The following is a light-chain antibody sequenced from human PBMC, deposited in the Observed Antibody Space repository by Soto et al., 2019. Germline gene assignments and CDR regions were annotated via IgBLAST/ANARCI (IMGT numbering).Light chain of an antibody. CDR3: QQYNSYPGT. CDR2: DAS. Sequence: DIQMTQSPSTLSASVGDRVTITCRARQSISSWFAWYKQKPGKAPKLLIYDASSLESGVPSRFSGSGSGTEFTHTISSQQPDDFATYYCQQYNSYPGTCGEGTKVESK. J-gene: IGKJ1*01. CDR1: QSISSW. V-gene: IGKV1-5*01.